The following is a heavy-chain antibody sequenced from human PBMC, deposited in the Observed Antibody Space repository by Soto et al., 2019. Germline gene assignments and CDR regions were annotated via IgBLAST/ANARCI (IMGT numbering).Heavy chain of an antibody. CDR3: TRGSFLEWSYMDV. D-gene: IGHD3-3*01. CDR1: GYTFTSYY. V-gene: IGHV1-46*01. CDR2: INPSGGST. J-gene: IGHJ6*01. Sequence: GASVKVSCKASGYTFTSYYMHWVRQAPGQGLEWMGIINPSGGSTSYAQKFQGRVTMTRDTSTSTVYMELSSLRSDDTAMYYCTRGSFLEWSYMDVWGQGTKVTVS.